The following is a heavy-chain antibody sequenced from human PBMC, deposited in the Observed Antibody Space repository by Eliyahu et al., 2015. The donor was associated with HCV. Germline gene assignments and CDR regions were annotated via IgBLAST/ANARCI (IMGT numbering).Heavy chain of an antibody. V-gene: IGHV2-5*02. CDR1: GFSLSTSGVG. CDR2: IYWDDDK. J-gene: IGHJ4*02. Sequence: QITLKESGPTLVKPTQTLTLTCTFSGFSLSTSGVGAAWIRQPPGKALEWLGLIYWDDDKRYSPSLKSRLTITKGTPKKQVVLTMTNMDPVDTATYYCAHRLRSDYYDSSGYPDYWGQGAPVTVSS. CDR3: AHRLRSDYYDSSGYPDY. D-gene: IGHD3-22*01.